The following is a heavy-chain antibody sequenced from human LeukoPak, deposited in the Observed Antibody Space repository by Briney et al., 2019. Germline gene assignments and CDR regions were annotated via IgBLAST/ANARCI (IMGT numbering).Heavy chain of an antibody. J-gene: IGHJ4*02. CDR1: GFTFSSYG. Sequence: PGRSLRLSCAASGFTFSSYGMHWVRQAPGKGLEWVAVISYDGSNKYYADSVKGRFTISRDNSKNTLYLQMNSLRAEDTAVYYCAKDVAFRYSGGFPPAYWGQGTLVTVSS. CDR3: AKDVAFRYSGGFPPAY. CDR2: ISYDGSNK. D-gene: IGHD1-26*01. V-gene: IGHV3-30*18.